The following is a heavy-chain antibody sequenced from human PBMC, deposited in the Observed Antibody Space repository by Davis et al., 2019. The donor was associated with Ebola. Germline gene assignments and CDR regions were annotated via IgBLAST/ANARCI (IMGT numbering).Heavy chain of an antibody. J-gene: IGHJ6*02. CDR3: ARDPPYGYYGMDV. CDR2: INSDGSST. Sequence: GESLKISCAASGFTFSSYWMHWVRQAPGKGLVWVSRINSDGSSTSYADSVKGRFTISRDNAKNTLYLQMNSLRAEDTAVYYCARDPPYGYYGMDVWGQGTTVTVS. CDR1: GFTFSSYW. D-gene: IGHD4-17*01. V-gene: IGHV3-74*01.